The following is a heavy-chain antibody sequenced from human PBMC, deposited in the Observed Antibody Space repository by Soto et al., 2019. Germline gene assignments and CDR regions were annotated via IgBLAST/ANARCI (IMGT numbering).Heavy chain of an antibody. Sequence: EVQLVESGGGLIQPGGSLRLSCAASGFTVSSNYMSWVRQAPGKGLEWVSVIYSGGSTYYADSVKGRFTISRDKSKNTLNLQMNSLRAEDTAVYYCARDDGPNYYGSGSYAHWGQGTLVTVSS. CDR2: IYSGGST. D-gene: IGHD3-10*01. CDR1: GFTVSSNY. CDR3: ARDDGPNYYGSGSYAH. V-gene: IGHV3-53*01. J-gene: IGHJ4*02.